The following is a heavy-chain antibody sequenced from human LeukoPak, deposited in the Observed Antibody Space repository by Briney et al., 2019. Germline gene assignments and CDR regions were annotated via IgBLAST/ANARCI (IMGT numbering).Heavy chain of an antibody. CDR1: GFTFSTYA. Sequence: PGGSLRLSCAASGFTFSTYALTWVRQAPGKGLEWVSAISGSGSSTYYADSVKGRFTISRHNSKNTLYLQMNSLRAEDTAVYYCARGAITPGAFDIWGQGTMVAVSS. CDR2: ISGSGSST. J-gene: IGHJ3*02. CDR3: ARGAITPGAFDI. D-gene: IGHD3-16*01. V-gene: IGHV3-23*01.